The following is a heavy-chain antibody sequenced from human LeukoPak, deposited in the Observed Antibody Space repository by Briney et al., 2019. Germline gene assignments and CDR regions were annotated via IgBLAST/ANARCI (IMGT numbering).Heavy chain of an antibody. V-gene: IGHV4-39*01. D-gene: IGHD6-19*01. Sequence: SETLSLTCTVSGGSISSSSYYWGWIRQPPGKGLEWIGSIYYSGSTYYNPSLKSRVTISVDTSKNQFSLKLSSVTAADTAVYCCARLEAYSSGWYVHDAFDIWGQGTMVTVSS. CDR2: IYYSGST. CDR1: GGSISSSSYY. CDR3: ARLEAYSSGWYVHDAFDI. J-gene: IGHJ3*02.